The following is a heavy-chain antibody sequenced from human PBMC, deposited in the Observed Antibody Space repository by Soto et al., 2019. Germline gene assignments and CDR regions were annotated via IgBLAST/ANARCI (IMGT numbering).Heavy chain of an antibody. CDR3: ARDQYYDSSPRGDYYGMDV. Sequence: QVQLQESGPGLVKPSQTLSLTCTVSGGSISSGDYYWSWIRQPPGKGLEWIGCIYYSGRTYYNPSLKSRVTLAVDTYKHQFSLKLSSVTAADTAVYYCARDQYYDSSPRGDYYGMDVWGQGTTVTVSS. V-gene: IGHV4-30-4*01. CDR2: IYYSGRT. CDR1: GGSISSGDYY. J-gene: IGHJ6*02. D-gene: IGHD3-22*01.